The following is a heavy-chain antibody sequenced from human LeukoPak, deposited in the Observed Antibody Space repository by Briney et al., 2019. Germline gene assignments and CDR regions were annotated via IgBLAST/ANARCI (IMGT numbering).Heavy chain of an antibody. Sequence: PSETLSLTCTVSGGSISSSSYYWGWIRQPPGKGLEWIGEINHSGSTNYNPPLKSRVTISVDTSKNQFSLKLSSVTAADTAVYYCARGPPYYGSGKFDIWGQGTMVTVSS. D-gene: IGHD3-10*01. V-gene: IGHV4-39*07. CDR1: GGSISSSSYY. CDR3: ARGPPYYGSGKFDI. CDR2: INHSGST. J-gene: IGHJ3*02.